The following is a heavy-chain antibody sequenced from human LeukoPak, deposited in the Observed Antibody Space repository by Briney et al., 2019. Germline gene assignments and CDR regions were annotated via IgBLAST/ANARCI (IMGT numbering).Heavy chain of an antibody. CDR1: GGSISSYY. D-gene: IGHD6-13*01. Sequence: SETLSLTCTVSGGSISSYYWSCIRQPAGKGLEWIGRIYTSGSTNYNPSLKSRVTMSVDTSKNQFSLKLSSVTAADTAVYYCARGGTPYSSPHLDYWGQGTLVTVS. V-gene: IGHV4-4*07. CDR3: ARGGTPYSSPHLDY. CDR2: IYTSGST. J-gene: IGHJ4*02.